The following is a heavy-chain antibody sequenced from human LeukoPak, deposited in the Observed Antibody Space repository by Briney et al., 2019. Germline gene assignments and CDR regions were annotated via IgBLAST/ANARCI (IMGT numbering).Heavy chain of an antibody. Sequence: PGRSLRLSCAASGFTFSSYGMHWVRQAPGKGLEWVAYIQYDGSNEQYADSVKGRFTISRDNSKNTLYLQMNSLRAEDTAVYYCAKEKTGIAAAGVLEDYWGQGTLVTVSS. CDR2: IQYDGSNE. CDR3: AKEKTGIAAAGVLEDY. J-gene: IGHJ4*02. D-gene: IGHD6-13*01. V-gene: IGHV3-30*18. CDR1: GFTFSSYG.